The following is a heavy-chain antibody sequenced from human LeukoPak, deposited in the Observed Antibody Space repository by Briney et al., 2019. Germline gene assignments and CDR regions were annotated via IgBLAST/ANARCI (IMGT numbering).Heavy chain of an antibody. J-gene: IGHJ3*02. V-gene: IGHV1-69*13. CDR1: GGTFSSYA. CDR3: ARLVYDFWSGYYRAGDAFDI. CDR2: IIPIFGTA. Sequence: SVKVSCKASGGTFSSYAISWVRQAPGQGLEWMGGIIPIFGTANYAQKFQGRVTITADESTSTAYMELSSLRSEDTAVYYCARLVYDFWSGYYRAGDAFDIWGQGTMVTVSS. D-gene: IGHD3-3*01.